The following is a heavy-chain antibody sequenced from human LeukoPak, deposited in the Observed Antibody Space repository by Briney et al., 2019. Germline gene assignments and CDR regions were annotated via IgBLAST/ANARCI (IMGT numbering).Heavy chain of an antibody. CDR3: ARYDGGSGPFDY. J-gene: IGHJ4*02. CDR1: GFTVSINY. D-gene: IGHD3-10*01. CDR2: VYYDGST. Sequence: GGSLRLSCAASGFTVSINYMNWVRQAPGKGLEWVSVVYYDGSTYYADSVKGRFTISRDSSKNTLYLQMNSLRAEDTAVYYCARYDGGSGPFDYWGQGTLVTVSS. V-gene: IGHV3-53*01.